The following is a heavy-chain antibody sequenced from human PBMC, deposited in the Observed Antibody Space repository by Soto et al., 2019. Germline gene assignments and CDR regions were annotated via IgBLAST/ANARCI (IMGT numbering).Heavy chain of an antibody. D-gene: IGHD3-16*02. J-gene: IGHJ1*01. Sequence: QLQLQESGPGLVKPSETLSLTCTVPGVSISGTSYYWGWIRQTPAKGLEWIGTIYYSGETFYNPSLKSRVTISIDTSKNHFSLNLTSVTAADTAIYYCARHGSFWGQGALVTVSS. V-gene: IGHV4-39*01. CDR3: ARHGSF. CDR2: IYYSGET. CDR1: GVSISGTSYY.